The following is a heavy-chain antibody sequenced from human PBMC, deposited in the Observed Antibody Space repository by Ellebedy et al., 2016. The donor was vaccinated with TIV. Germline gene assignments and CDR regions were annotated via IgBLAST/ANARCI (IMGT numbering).Heavy chain of an antibody. V-gene: IGHV3-23*01. CDR1: GFTFSSYA. J-gene: IGHJ4*02. CDR3: SKGRGTSGYLSHDY. D-gene: IGHD3-22*01. Sequence: GESLKISCAASGFTFSSYAMSWVRLAPGKGLEWVSAISDNGGSTFYSDSVKGRFTISRDNSKSTVYLQMNSVRAEDTAVYYCSKGRGTSGYLSHDYWGQGTLVTVSS. CDR2: ISDNGGST.